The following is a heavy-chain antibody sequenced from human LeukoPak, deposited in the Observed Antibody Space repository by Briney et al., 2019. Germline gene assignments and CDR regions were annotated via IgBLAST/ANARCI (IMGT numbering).Heavy chain of an antibody. V-gene: IGHV5-51*01. Sequence: GESLKISCQGSGYIFTGYWIGWVRQMPGKGLEWMGIIYPGDSDTRYSPSFQGQVTISADKSISTAYLQWSSLKASDTAMYYCARLERVPDFNYWGQGTLVTVSS. CDR1: GYIFTGYW. CDR2: IYPGDSDT. J-gene: IGHJ4*02. CDR3: ARLERVPDFNY. D-gene: IGHD3-3*01.